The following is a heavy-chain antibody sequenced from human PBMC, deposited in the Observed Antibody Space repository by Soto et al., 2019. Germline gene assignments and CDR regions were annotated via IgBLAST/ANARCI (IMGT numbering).Heavy chain of an antibody. V-gene: IGHV4-59*01. CDR2: ISNRGST. J-gene: IGHJ4*02. Sequence: QVQLQESGPGLVKSSETLSLTCTVSGGSTSNSYWSWIRQPPGKGLEWIGYISNRGSTNYNPSLKGRVTISIDTSKSQFSLRLSSVTAADTAVYYCARAPMTSFFDYWGLGTLVTVSS. CDR1: GGSTSNSY. CDR3: ARAPMTSFFDY.